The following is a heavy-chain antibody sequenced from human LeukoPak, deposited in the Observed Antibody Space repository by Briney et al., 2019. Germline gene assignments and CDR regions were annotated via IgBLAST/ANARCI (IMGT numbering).Heavy chain of an antibody. D-gene: IGHD6-19*01. Sequence: PGGSLRLSCAASGFTFSGYAMHWVRQAPGKGLEWVAVISYDGSNDYYADSVKGRFTISRDNSKNTLYLQMNSLRAEDTAVYYCATNGPGKAVAGYVDYWGQGTLVTVSS. CDR2: ISYDGSND. V-gene: IGHV3-30-3*01. CDR1: GFTFSGYA. CDR3: ATNGPGKAVAGYVDY. J-gene: IGHJ4*02.